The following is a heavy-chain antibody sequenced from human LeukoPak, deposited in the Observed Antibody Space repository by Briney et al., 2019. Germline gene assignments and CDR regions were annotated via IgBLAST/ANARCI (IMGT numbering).Heavy chain of an antibody. V-gene: IGHV1-2*02. CDR2: INPNSGGT. CDR1: GYTFTGYY. D-gene: IGHD6-6*01. J-gene: IGHJ6*03. Sequence: ASVKVSCKASGYTFTGYYMHWVRQAPGQGLEWMGWINPNSGGTNYAQKFQGRVTMTRDTSISTAYVELSRLRSDDTAVYYCAREYSSSSEPFYYYYMDVWGKGTTVTVSS. CDR3: AREYSSSSEPFYYYYMDV.